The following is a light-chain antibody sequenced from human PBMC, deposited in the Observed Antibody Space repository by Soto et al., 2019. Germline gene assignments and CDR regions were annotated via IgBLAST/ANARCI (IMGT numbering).Light chain of an antibody. CDR1: QDIDNY. CDR3: QPYANLPVT. V-gene: IGKV1-33*01. CDR2: DAS. Sequence: DIRMAEAPSTLSASVGDRVTITCQASQDIDNYLNWYQQKPGKAPKLLIYDASNLDRGVPSRFSGSGSGTHFTFTISSLQPEAFATYYCQPYANLPVTSGQGTRLEIK. J-gene: IGKJ5*01.